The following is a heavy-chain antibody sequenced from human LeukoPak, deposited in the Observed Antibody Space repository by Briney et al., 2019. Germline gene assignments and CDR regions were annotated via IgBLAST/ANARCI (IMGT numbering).Heavy chain of an antibody. Sequence: GGSLRLSCAASGFTVSSNYMSWVRQAPGKGLEWVSVIYSGGSTYYADSVKGRFTISRDNSKNTLYLQMNSLRAEDTAVYYCARDRYYDILTGYLGHGMDVWGQGTTVTVSS. D-gene: IGHD3-9*01. J-gene: IGHJ6*02. V-gene: IGHV3-53*01. CDR2: IYSGGST. CDR3: ARDRYYDILTGYLGHGMDV. CDR1: GFTVSSNY.